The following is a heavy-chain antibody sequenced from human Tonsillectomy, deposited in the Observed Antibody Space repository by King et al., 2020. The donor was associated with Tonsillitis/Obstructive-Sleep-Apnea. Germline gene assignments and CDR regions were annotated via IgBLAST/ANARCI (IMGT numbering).Heavy chain of an antibody. D-gene: IGHD6-19*01. Sequence: VQLVESGGGLVQPGRSLRLSCAASGFTSVDSAMHWVRQAPGKGLEWVSGISWNSAGIGYAASVKGRVTISRDNAKNSLYLQMNSLRAEDTALYYCAKDAYSSAWYADCWGQGPLVTVSS. CDR1: GFTSVDSA. CDR2: ISWNSAGI. J-gene: IGHJ4*02. V-gene: IGHV3-9*02. CDR3: AKDAYSSAWYADC.